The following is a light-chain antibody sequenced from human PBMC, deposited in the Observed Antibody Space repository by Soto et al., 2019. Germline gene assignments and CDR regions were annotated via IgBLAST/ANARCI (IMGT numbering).Light chain of an antibody. J-gene: IGKJ4*01. CDR2: DAS. CDR1: QSVSSY. CDR3: QHRAGWPPAPT. Sequence: IVLTQSQVALSLSPRGRATLSCRSSQSVSSYLAWYQQQPGQAPRLLIHDASTSATGIPARFSGSGCGTDFTLTISSLDPEDFAVYFCQHRAGWPPAPTFGGGTKVDIK. V-gene: IGKV3-11*01.